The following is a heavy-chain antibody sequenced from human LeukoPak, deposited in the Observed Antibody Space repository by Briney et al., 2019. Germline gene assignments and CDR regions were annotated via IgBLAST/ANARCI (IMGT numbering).Heavy chain of an antibody. CDR3: ARGRRILGGDTNAGDFFDF. D-gene: IGHD3-16*01. J-gene: IGHJ4*02. V-gene: IGHV3-21*01. CDR1: GFTFSSYS. CDR2: ISSSSSYI. Sequence: GGSLRLSCAASGFTFSSYSMNWVRQAPGKGLEWVSSISSSSSYIYYADSVKGRFTISRDNAKNSLYLQMNSLRAEDTAVYYCARGRRILGGDTNAGDFFDFWGQGTLVAVSS.